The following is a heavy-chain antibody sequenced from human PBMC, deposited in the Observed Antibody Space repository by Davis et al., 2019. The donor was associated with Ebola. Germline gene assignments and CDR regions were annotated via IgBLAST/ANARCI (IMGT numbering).Heavy chain of an antibody. CDR1: GGSISSYY. Sequence: PSETLSLTCTVFGGSISSYYWSWIRQPAGKGLEWIGRIYTTGSTNYNPSLKSRVTMSVDTSKNQFSLKLSSVTAADTAVYYCAREKDYYYHGLDVWGQGTTVTVSS. V-gene: IGHV4-4*07. D-gene: IGHD2-15*01. J-gene: IGHJ6*02. CDR3: AREKDYYYHGLDV. CDR2: IYTTGST.